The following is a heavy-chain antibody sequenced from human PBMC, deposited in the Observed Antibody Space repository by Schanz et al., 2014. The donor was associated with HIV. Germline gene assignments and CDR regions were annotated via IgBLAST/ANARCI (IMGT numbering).Heavy chain of an antibody. CDR2: IDGPTTNT. Sequence: EVQLVESGGGLVQPGGSLRLSCAASGFTFNNYAMSWVRQAPGKGPEWVSTIDGPTTNTHYADSVNGRFTISRDNSKNTLYLQMNSLRAEDTAVYYCALSRPSGYGGSWYFDLWGRGTLVAVSS. V-gene: IGHV3-23*04. CDR1: GFTFNNYA. CDR3: ALSRPSGYGGSWYFDL. D-gene: IGHD2-15*01. J-gene: IGHJ2*01.